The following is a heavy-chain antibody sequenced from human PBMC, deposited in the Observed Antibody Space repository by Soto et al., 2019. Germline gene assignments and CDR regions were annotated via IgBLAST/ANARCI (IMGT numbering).Heavy chain of an antibody. V-gene: IGHV3-23*01. CDR2: ILGRDDTT. Sequence: GGSLRLSCAASGFSFNTFDMSWVRQAPGKGLEWVSVILGRDDTTYYADSVKGRFTISRDTFKNTLHLQMNSLRVEDTAVYYCARDSDCHSTSCFFPPHVWGQGTTVTVSS. CDR1: GFSFNTFD. J-gene: IGHJ6*02. CDR3: ARDSDCHSTSCFFPPHV. D-gene: IGHD2-2*01.